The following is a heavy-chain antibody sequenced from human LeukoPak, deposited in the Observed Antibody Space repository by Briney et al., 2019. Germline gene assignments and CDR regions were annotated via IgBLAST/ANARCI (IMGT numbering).Heavy chain of an antibody. V-gene: IGHV4-39*01. CDR1: GGSISSSRYC. CDR3: ARHWKTSSSFDY. J-gene: IGHJ4*02. D-gene: IGHD6-6*01. Sequence: SETLSLTWTVSGGSISSSRYCWGWIRQPPGKGLEWIGSICYRGSTYYNPPLKSRLTISVDTSKSQFSLTVTSVTAADTAVYYCARHWKTSSSFDYWGQGSLVTVSP. CDR2: ICYRGST.